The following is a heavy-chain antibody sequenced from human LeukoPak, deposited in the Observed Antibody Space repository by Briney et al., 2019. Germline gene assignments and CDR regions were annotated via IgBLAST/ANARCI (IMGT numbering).Heavy chain of an antibody. CDR1: GGSISSSSYY. V-gene: IGHV4-61*05. J-gene: IGHJ4*02. CDR2: IYYSGST. Sequence: SETLSLTCTVSGGSISSSSYYWGWIRQPPGKGLEWIGYIYYSGSTNYNPSLKSRVTISVDTSKNQFSLKLSSVTAADTAVYYCARAAYYDSSGYYYLAFDYWGQGTLVTVSS. CDR3: ARAAYYDSSGYYYLAFDY. D-gene: IGHD3-22*01.